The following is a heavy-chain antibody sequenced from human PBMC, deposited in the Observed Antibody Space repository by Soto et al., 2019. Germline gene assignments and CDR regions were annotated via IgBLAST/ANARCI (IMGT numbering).Heavy chain of an antibody. D-gene: IGHD3-10*01. CDR3: AREAITMVRGVDY. V-gene: IGHV4-31*03. CDR1: GGSISSGGYY. J-gene: IGHJ4*02. Sequence: SETLSLTCTVSGGSISSGGYYWSWIRQHPGKGLEWIGYIYYSGSTYYNPSLKSRVTISVDTSKNQFSLKLSSVTAADTAVYYCAREAITMVRGVDYWGQGTLVTVSS. CDR2: IYYSGST.